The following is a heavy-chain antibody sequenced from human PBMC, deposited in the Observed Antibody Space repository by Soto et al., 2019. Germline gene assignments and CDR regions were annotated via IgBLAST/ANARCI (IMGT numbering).Heavy chain of an antibody. CDR1: GFTFSSSA. V-gene: IGHV1-58*01. CDR2: IVVGSGNT. D-gene: IGHD2-2*01. J-gene: IGHJ6*02. Sequence: SVKVSCKASGFTFSSSAVQWVRQARGQRLEWIGWIVVGSGNTNYAQKFQERVTITRDMSTSTAYMELSSLRSEDTAVYYCAADLRDIVLVPYGMDVWGQGTTVTVSS. CDR3: AADLRDIVLVPYGMDV.